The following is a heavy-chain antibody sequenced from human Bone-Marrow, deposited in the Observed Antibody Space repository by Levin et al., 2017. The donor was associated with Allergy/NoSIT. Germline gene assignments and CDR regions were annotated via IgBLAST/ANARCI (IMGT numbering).Heavy chain of an antibody. CDR2: IYYSGST. J-gene: IGHJ4*02. Sequence: SETLSLTCTVSGGSISSSSYYWGWIRQPPGTGLEWIGSIYYSGSTYYNPSLKSRVTISVDTSKNQFSLKLSSVTAADTAVYYCAREAPAAGATTTNFDYWGQGTLVTVSS. CDR3: AREAPAAGATTTNFDY. V-gene: IGHV4-39*07. CDR1: GGSISSSSYY. D-gene: IGHD1-26*01.